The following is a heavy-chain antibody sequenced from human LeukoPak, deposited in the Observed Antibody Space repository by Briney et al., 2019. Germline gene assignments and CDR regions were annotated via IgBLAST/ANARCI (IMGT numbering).Heavy chain of an antibody. CDR1: GYTFTAYY. V-gene: IGHV1-2*02. Sequence: ASVKVSCKASGYTFTAYYMHWVRQAPRQWLEWLGWINPNSGGTNYAQSFQGRVTMTRDTSINTAYMELSRLRSDDTAVYYCAPTLGYSFDYWGQGTLVTVSS. D-gene: IGHD2-15*01. J-gene: IGHJ4*02. CDR3: APTLGYSFDY. CDR2: INPNSGGT.